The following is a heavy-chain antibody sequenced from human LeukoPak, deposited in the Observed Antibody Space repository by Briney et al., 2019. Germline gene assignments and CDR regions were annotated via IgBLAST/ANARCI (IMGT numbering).Heavy chain of an antibody. V-gene: IGHV1-69*05. D-gene: IGHD3-22*01. CDR1: GGTFSSYA. J-gene: IGHJ4*02. CDR2: IIPIFGTA. Sequence: ASVKVSCKASGGTFSSYAISWVRQAPGQGLEWIGRIIPIFGTANYAQKFQGRVTITTDESTRTAYMELSSLRSEDTAVYYCARGEYYYDSSGYEFDYWGQGTLVTVSS. CDR3: ARGEYYYDSSGYEFDY.